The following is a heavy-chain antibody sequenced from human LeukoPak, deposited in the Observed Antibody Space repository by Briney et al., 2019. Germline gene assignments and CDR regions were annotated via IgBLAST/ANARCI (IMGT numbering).Heavy chain of an antibody. CDR3: ARGRGYYDSSGSPNWLDP. J-gene: IGHJ5*02. CDR1: GGTFSSYA. Sequence: ASVKVSCKASGGTFSSYAISWVRQAPGQGLEWMGGIIPIFGTANYAQKFQGRVTITADKSTSTAYMELSSLRSEDTAVYYCARGRGYYDSSGSPNWLDPWGQGTLVTVSS. CDR2: IIPIFGTA. D-gene: IGHD3-22*01. V-gene: IGHV1-69*06.